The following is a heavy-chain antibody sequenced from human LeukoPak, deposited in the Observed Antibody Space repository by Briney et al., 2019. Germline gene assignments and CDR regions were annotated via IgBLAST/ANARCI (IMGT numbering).Heavy chain of an antibody. J-gene: IGHJ4*02. CDR3: ARVGGPYCSGGSCYGYYFDY. D-gene: IGHD2-15*01. CDR2: IYHSGST. CDR1: GGSISSSNW. Sequence: SGTLSLTRAVSGGSISSSNWWSWVRQPPGKGLEWIGEIYHSGSTNYNPSLKSRVTISVDTSKNQFSLKLSSVTAADTAVYYCARVGGPYCSGGSCYGYYFDYWGQGTLVTVSS. V-gene: IGHV4-4*02.